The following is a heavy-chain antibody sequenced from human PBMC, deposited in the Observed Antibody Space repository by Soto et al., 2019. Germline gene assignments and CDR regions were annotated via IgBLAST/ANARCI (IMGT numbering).Heavy chain of an antibody. Sequence: SETLSLTCTVSGGSISSGGYYWSWIRQHPGKGLEWIGYIYYSGSTYYNPSLKSRVTISVDTSKNQFSLKLSSVTAADTAVYYCARVVLWQQLVFGWFDPWGQGTLVTVSS. CDR1: GGSISSGGYY. J-gene: IGHJ5*02. CDR3: ARVVLWQQLVFGWFDP. D-gene: IGHD6-13*01. V-gene: IGHV4-31*03. CDR2: IYYSGST.